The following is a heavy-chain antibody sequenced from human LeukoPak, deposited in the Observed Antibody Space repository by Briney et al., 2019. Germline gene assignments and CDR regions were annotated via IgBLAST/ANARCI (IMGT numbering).Heavy chain of an antibody. V-gene: IGHV4-59*01. CDR1: GGSISSYY. CDR2: IYYSGST. Sequence: SETLSLTCTVSGGSISSYYWSWIRQPPGKGLEWIGYIYYSGSTNYNPSLKSRVTISVDTSKNQFSLKLSSVTAADTAVYYCGRGAATYYDFWSGYYRDYYYYYMDVWGKGTTVTVSS. D-gene: IGHD3-3*01. J-gene: IGHJ6*03. CDR3: GRGAATYYDFWSGYYRDYYYYYMDV.